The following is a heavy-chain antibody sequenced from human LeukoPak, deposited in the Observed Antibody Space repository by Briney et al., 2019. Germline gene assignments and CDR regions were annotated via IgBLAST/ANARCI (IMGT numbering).Heavy chain of an antibody. D-gene: IGHD5-18*01. J-gene: IGHJ4*02. CDR2: INTSGGT. CDR3: ARGYTAFDY. CDR1: DDSISRFY. V-gene: IGHV4-4*07. Sequence: PSETLSLTCTVSDDSISRFYWSWIRQPAGKGLEWIGRINTSGGTNYNPSLKSRVTMSVDTSKNQFSLKLSSVTAADTAVYYCARGYTAFDYWGQGTLVTVSS.